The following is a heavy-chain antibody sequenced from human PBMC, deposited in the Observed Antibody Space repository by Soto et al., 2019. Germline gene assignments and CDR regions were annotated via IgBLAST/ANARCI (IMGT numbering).Heavy chain of an antibody. CDR2: IYYSGST. V-gene: IGHV4-59*08. CDR3: ARHARYYDFLTGDSTLSWFDP. Sequence: SETLSLTCTVSGGSISSYYWSWIRQPPGKGLEWIGYIYYSGSTNYNPSLKSRVTISVDTSKNQFSLRLSSVTAADTAVYYCARHARYYDFLTGDSTLSWFDPWGQRTPVTVSS. J-gene: IGHJ5*02. D-gene: IGHD3-9*01. CDR1: GGSISSYY.